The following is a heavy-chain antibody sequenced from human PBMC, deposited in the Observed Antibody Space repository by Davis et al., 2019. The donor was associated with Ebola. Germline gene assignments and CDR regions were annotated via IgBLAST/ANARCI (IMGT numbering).Heavy chain of an antibody. CDR2: IYYSGST. J-gene: IGHJ5*02. V-gene: IGHV4-59*12. Sequence: SETLSLTCTVSGGSISSYYWSWIWQPPGKGLEWIGYIYYSGSTNYNPSLKSRVTISVDTSKNQFSLKLSSVTAADTAVYYCARRRWLVRSFWFDPWGQGTLVTVSS. CDR1: GGSISSYY. D-gene: IGHD6-19*01. CDR3: ARRRWLVRSFWFDP.